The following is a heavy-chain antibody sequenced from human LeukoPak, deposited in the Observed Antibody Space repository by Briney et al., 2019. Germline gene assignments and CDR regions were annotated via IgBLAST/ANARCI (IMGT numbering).Heavy chain of an antibody. D-gene: IGHD3-16*02. CDR3: ARGPIVYYMDV. Sequence: PGGSLRLSCAASGFTFSSYAMHWVRQAPGKGLEWVAVISYDGSNKYYADSVKGLFTISRDNAKNSLYLQMNSLRAEDTAVYYCARGPIVYYMDVWGKGTTVTISS. V-gene: IGHV3-30*04. CDR2: ISYDGSNK. CDR1: GFTFSSYA. J-gene: IGHJ6*03.